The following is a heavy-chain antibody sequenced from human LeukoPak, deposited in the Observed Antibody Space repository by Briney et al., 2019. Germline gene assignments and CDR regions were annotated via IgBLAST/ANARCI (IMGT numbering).Heavy chain of an antibody. V-gene: IGHV1-18*01. CDR2: ISAYNGNT. CDR3: ARGSAMAQKQLVRHFDS. D-gene: IGHD6-6*01. Sequence: ASVKVSCKASGYTFTSYGISWVRQAPGQGLEWMGWISAYNGNTKYAQKLQDIVTMTTDTTTTTAYMEVRSLTSDDTAVYYCARGSAMAQKQLVRHFDSWGQGTLVIVSS. J-gene: IGHJ4*02. CDR1: GYTFTSYG.